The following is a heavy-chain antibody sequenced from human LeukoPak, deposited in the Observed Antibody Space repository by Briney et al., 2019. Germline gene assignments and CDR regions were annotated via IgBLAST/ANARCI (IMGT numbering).Heavy chain of an antibody. Sequence: SETLSLTCTVSGGXMSSYYWSWIRQPPGKGLEWVGDIYYSGSTKYNPSLKSRVTISVDTSKNQFSLKLSSVTAADTAVYYCARGARAGYNLEPFDYWGQGTLVTVSS. D-gene: IGHD5-24*01. CDR1: GGXMSSYY. CDR2: IYYSGST. J-gene: IGHJ4*02. V-gene: IGHV4-59*08. CDR3: ARGARAGYNLEPFDY.